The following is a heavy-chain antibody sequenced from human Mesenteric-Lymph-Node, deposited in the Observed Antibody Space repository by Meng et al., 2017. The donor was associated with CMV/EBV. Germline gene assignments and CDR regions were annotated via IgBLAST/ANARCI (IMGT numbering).Heavy chain of an antibody. J-gene: IGHJ4*02. V-gene: IGHV3-21*06. CDR2: ISDRSGYI. CDR3: ARGAGSYMDCADY. CDR1: GFSFSTYG. D-gene: IGHD1-26*01. Sequence: AAAGFSFSTYGMNWVRQAPGKGLEWVSSISDRSGYIYYADSVKGRFTISRDNAKNSLFLQMNSLGAEDTAVYYCARGAGSYMDCADYWGQGTLVTVSS.